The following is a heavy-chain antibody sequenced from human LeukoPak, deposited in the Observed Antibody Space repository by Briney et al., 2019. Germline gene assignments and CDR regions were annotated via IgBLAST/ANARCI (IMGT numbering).Heavy chain of an antibody. D-gene: IGHD2-15*01. V-gene: IGHV1-69*13. CDR1: GYTFTGYY. CDR2: IIPIFDTA. CDR3: ATQSVAAVYSWFDP. J-gene: IGHJ5*02. Sequence: SVKVSCKSSGYTFTGYYIHWVRQAPGQGLEWMGGIIPIFDTANYAQKFQGRVTITADESTSTAYMELSSLRSEDTAVYYCATQSVAAVYSWFDPWGRGTLVTVSS.